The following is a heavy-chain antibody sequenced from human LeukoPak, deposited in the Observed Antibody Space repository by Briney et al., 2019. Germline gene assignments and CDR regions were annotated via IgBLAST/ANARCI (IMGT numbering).Heavy chain of an antibody. CDR3: ARVNMEQLVQGPLVS. Sequence: GGSLRLSCAASGFTFSNYAMSWVRQAPGKGLEWVSSISSSSSYIYYADSVKGRFTISRDNAKNSLYLQMNSLRAEDTAVYYCARVNMEQLVQGPLVSWGQGTLVTVSS. CDR1: GFTFSNYA. CDR2: ISSSSSYI. D-gene: IGHD6-6*01. J-gene: IGHJ4*02. V-gene: IGHV3-21*01.